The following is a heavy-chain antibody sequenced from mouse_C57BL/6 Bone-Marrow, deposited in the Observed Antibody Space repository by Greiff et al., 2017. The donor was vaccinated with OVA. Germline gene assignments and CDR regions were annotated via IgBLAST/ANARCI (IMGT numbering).Heavy chain of an antibody. V-gene: IGHV1-50*01. D-gene: IGHD2-3*01. Sequence: QVQLQQPGAELVKPGASVKLSCKASGYTFTSYWMQWVKQRPGQGLEWIGEIDPSDSYTNYNQKFKGKATLTVDTSSSTAYMQLSSLTSEDSAVYYCARHDGYSGEDYWGQGTSVTVSS. J-gene: IGHJ4*01. CDR1: GYTFTSYW. CDR3: ARHDGYSGEDY. CDR2: IDPSDSYT.